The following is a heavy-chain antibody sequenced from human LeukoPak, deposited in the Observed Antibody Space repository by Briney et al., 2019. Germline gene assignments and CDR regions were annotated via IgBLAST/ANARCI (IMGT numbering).Heavy chain of an antibody. V-gene: IGHV3-20*01. D-gene: IGHD6-13*01. CDR3: ARDLESSSRGGFDP. CDR2: INWNGGST. CDR1: GFTFDDYG. Sequence: PGGSLRLSCAASGFTFDDYGMSWVRQAPGKGLEWVSGINWNGGSTGYADSVKGRFTISRDNAKNSLYLQMNSLRAEDTALYHCARDLESSSRGGFDPWGQGTLVTVSS. J-gene: IGHJ5*02.